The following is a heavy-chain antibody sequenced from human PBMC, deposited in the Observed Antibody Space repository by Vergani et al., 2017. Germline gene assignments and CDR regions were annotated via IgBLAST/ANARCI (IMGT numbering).Heavy chain of an antibody. CDR3: ARELRVGLGSQFDY. J-gene: IGHJ4*02. Sequence: FTFSDYYMSWIRQAPGKGLEWVSYISSSGSTIYYADSVKGRFTISRDNAKNSLYLQMNSLRAEDTAVYYCARELRVGLGSQFDYWGQGTLVTVSS. D-gene: IGHD2-8*02. V-gene: IGHV3-11*01. CDR1: FTFSDYY. CDR2: ISSSGSTI.